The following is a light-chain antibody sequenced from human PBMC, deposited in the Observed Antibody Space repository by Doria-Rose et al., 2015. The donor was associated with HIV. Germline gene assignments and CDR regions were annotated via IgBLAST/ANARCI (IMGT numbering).Light chain of an antibody. CDR3: QQYYSYPRA. V-gene: IGKV1-8*01. J-gene: IGKJ5*01. CDR1: QGISSY. CDR2: AAS. Sequence: VTITCRASQGISSYLAWYQQEPGKAPNLLIYAASTLQSGVPSRFGGSGSGTDFTLTISCLQSEDLATYYCQQYYSYPRAFGQGTRLEIK.